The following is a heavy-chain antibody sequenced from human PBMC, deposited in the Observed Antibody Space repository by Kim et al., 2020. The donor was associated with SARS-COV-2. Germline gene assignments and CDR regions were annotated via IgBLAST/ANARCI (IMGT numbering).Heavy chain of an antibody. D-gene: IGHD3-3*02. V-gene: IGHV1-69*01. CDR3: ARWEVAFFYGLDV. Sequence: NYGQKFLGRVTITADESTSTAYLEVNNLRSDDTSVYYCARWEVAFFYGLDVWGQGTTVAVSS. J-gene: IGHJ6*02.